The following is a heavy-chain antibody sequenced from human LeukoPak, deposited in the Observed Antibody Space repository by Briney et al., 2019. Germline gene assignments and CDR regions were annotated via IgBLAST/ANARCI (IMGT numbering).Heavy chain of an antibody. CDR3: ARDHGGSLSYGVDV. CDR2: ISASGGTT. CDR1: GFTFSNYV. Sequence: GGSLRLSCAASGFTFSNYVMNWVRQAPGKGLEWVSTISASGGTTFYADSVKGRFTISRDNSKNTFYLQMNSLRAEDTAVYYCARDHGGSLSYGVDVWGQGTTVTVSS. J-gene: IGHJ6*02. V-gene: IGHV3-23*01. D-gene: IGHD1-26*01.